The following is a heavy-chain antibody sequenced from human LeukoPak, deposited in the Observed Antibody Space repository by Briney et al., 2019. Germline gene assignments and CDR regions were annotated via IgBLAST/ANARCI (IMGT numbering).Heavy chain of an antibody. CDR3: AANGESSGWFWSY. V-gene: IGHV3-23*01. CDR2: ITASGGDT. D-gene: IGHD6-19*01. CDR1: GFTFSSYA. J-gene: IGHJ4*02. Sequence: GGSLRLSCAASGFTFSSYAMSWVRQAPGKGLEWVSAITASGGDTYYADSVKGRFTISRDNSKNTLYLHMSGLRAEDSAIYYCAANGESSGWFWSYRGQGTLVTVSS.